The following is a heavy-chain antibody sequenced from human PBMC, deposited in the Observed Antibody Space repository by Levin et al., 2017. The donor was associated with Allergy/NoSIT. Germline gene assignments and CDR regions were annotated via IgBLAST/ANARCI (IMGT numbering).Heavy chain of an antibody. D-gene: IGHD1-26*01. Sequence: PGGSLRLSCAASGFTFSSYAMHWVRQAPGKGLEWVAVISYDGGNKYYADSVKGRFTISRDNSKNTLYLQMNSLTAEDTAVYYGARELAVGATPHGGAHYWGQGTLVTVSS. CDR3: ARELAVGATPHGGAHY. J-gene: IGHJ4*02. CDR1: GFTFSSYA. CDR2: ISYDGGNK. V-gene: IGHV3-30-3*01.